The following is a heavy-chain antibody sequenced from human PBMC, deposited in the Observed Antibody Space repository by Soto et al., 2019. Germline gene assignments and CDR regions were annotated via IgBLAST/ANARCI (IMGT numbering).Heavy chain of an antibody. CDR3: AIWSNWNPLYYRGMDV. Sequence: SVKVSCKVSGGAFTNYSLNWVRHAPGQGLEWLGGIIPLHNTSNYSLKLLGRGSVTADISSNTVYMHLSGLTSDDTATYYCAIWSNWNPLYYRGMDVWGQGTTVTGSS. D-gene: IGHD1-20*01. CDR1: GGAFTNYS. J-gene: IGHJ6*02. V-gene: IGHV1-69*08. CDR2: IIPLHNTS.